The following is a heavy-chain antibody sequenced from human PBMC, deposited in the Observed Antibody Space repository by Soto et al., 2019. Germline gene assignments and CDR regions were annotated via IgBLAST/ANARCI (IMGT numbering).Heavy chain of an antibody. V-gene: IGHV1-2*02. CDR2: IHPNSGGT. CDR3: ANELQRGMDV. D-gene: IGHD1-7*01. CDR1: GYTFSVYH. J-gene: IGHJ6*02. Sequence: QVQLVQSGAEVKQPGASVKVSCKASGYTFSVYHMHWVRQAPGQGLEWMGWIHPNSGGTNYAQRFEGRVTMTRDTSINTAYMELSRLTSDDTAVYYCANELQRGMDVWGQGTTVTVSS.